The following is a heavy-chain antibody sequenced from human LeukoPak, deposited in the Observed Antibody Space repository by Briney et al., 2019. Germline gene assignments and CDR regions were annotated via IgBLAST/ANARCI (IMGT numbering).Heavy chain of an antibody. CDR1: GFTFSSYA. Sequence: GGSLRLSCAAYGFTFSSYAMSWARQAPGKGLEWVSAISGSGGSTYYADSVKGRFTISRDNSKNTLYLQMNSLRAEDTAVYYCAKDQDIYDFWSCYYLAYDYWGQGTLVTVSS. CDR3: AKDQDIYDFWSCYYLAYDY. J-gene: IGHJ4*02. V-gene: IGHV3-23*01. CDR2: ISGSGGST. D-gene: IGHD3-3*01.